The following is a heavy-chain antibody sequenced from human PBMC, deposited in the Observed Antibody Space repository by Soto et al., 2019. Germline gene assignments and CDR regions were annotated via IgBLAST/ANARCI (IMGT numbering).Heavy chain of an antibody. V-gene: IGHV4-30-2*01. CDR1: GGSISSGGYS. J-gene: IGHJ4*02. D-gene: IGHD5-12*01. CDR2: IYHSGST. Sequence: QLQLQESGSGLVKPSQTLSLTCAVSGGSISSGGYSWSWIRQPPGKGLEWIGYIYHSGSTYYHPSLKSRVPISVDRSKHQFSLKLSSVTAADTAVYYSAAGGGLPRYYWGQGTLVTVSS. CDR3: AAGGGLPRYY.